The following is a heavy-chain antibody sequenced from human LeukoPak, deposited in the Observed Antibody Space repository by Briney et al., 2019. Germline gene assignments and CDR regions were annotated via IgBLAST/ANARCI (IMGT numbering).Heavy chain of an antibody. CDR3: ARGSGGFDY. D-gene: IGHD3-16*01. Sequence: GGSLRLSCAASGFTFSSYSMNWVRQAPGKGLEWVSSISSSSSYIHYADSVKGRFTISRDNAKNSLYLQMNSLRAEDTAVYYCARGSGGFDYWGQGTLVTVSS. CDR1: GFTFSSYS. J-gene: IGHJ4*02. V-gene: IGHV3-21*01. CDR2: ISSSSSYI.